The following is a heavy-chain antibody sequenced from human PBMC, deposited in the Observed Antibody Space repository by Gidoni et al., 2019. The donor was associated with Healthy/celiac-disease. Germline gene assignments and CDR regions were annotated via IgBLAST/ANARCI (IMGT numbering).Heavy chain of an antibody. D-gene: IGHD6-13*01. CDR3: ARDRSSRLLNWFDP. J-gene: IGHJ5*02. Sequence: QVQLLESGGGVVQPGRSLSLSCAASGFTFSSYAMHWVRQAPGKGLEWVAVITYDGSNKYYADSVKGRFTISRDNAKNTLYLQMNSLRAEDTAVYYCARDRSSRLLNWFDPWGQGTLVTVSS. CDR1: GFTFSSYA. V-gene: IGHV3-30-3*01. CDR2: ITYDGSNK.